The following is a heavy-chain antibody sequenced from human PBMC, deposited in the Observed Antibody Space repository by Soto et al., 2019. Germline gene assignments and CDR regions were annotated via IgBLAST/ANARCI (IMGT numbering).Heavy chain of an antibody. CDR2: IYYSGNT. J-gene: IGHJ6*02. D-gene: IGHD2-2*01. CDR1: GVSVSSDIYY. V-gene: IGHV4-31*02. CDR3: ARYPVVVVPAANYGLDV. Sequence: SETLSLTWIVSGVSVSSDIYYWIWIRHHPGKGLEWIGYIYYSGNTYYNPSLGGRVTISLDTSKNHFSLRLRSVTPADTAVYYCARYPVVVVPAANYGLDVWGQGTTVTVSS.